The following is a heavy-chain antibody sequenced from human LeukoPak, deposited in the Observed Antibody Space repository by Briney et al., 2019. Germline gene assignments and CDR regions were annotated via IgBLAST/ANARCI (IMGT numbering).Heavy chain of an antibody. Sequence: GGSLRLSCAASGFTFSSYSMNWVRQAPGKGLEWVSYISSSSSTIYYADSVKGRFTISRDNSKNTLYLQMNSLRAEDTAVYYCARGYSSSHPAFDYWGQGTLVTASS. CDR1: GFTFSSYS. J-gene: IGHJ4*02. D-gene: IGHD6-6*01. V-gene: IGHV3-48*01. CDR2: ISSSSSTI. CDR3: ARGYSSSHPAFDY.